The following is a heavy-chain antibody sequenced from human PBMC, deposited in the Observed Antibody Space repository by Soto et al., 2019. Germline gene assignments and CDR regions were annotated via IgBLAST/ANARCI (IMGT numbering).Heavy chain of an antibody. CDR2: INPNSGDT. Sequence: QVQLVQSGAEVKKPGASVKVSCKTSGYTFTGYYIHWVRQAPGQGLEWMALINPNSGDTNYGHKFQGRVTLTRDTSLNTVYMEVNSLRFDDTVVYSCAVAGRPFEYWGQGTLVTVFS. J-gene: IGHJ4*02. D-gene: IGHD6-19*01. CDR1: GYTFTGYY. CDR3: AVAGRPFEY. V-gene: IGHV1-2*02.